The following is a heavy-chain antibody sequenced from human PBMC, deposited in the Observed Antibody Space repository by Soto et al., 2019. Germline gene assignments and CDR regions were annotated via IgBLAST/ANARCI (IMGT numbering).Heavy chain of an antibody. CDR3: ARTHMVRGVNLFYYYYGMDV. CDR1: GFSLSTSGMC. D-gene: IGHD3-10*01. CDR2: IDWDDDK. V-gene: IGHV2-70*01. J-gene: IGHJ6*02. Sequence: SGPTLVNPTQTLTLTCTFSGFSLSTSGMCVSWIRQPPGKALEWLALIDWDDDKYYSTSLKTRLTISKDTSKNQVVLTMTNMDPVDTATYYCARTHMVRGVNLFYYYYGMDVWGQGTTVTVSS.